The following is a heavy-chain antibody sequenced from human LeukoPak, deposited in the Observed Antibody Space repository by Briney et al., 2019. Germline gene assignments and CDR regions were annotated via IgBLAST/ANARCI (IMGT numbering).Heavy chain of an antibody. CDR2: IYTSGST. Sequence: PSETLSLTCTVSGGSISSYYWSWIRQPAGKGLEWIGRIYTSGSTNYNPSLKSRVTISVDTSKNQSSLKLSSVTAADTAVYYCARWSVEMATIDFDYWGQGTLVTVSS. CDR1: GGSISSYY. J-gene: IGHJ4*02. D-gene: IGHD5-24*01. V-gene: IGHV4-4*07. CDR3: ARWSVEMATIDFDY.